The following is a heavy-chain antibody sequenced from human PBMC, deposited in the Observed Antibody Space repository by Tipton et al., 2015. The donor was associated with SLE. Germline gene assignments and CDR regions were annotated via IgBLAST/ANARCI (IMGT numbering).Heavy chain of an antibody. D-gene: IGHD6-13*01. J-gene: IGHJ4*02. CDR2: IYYTGTT. CDR3: ARDWWQQLVDY. Sequence: TLSLTCDVSGGSMESAGYSWSWIRQPPGKGLEWIGYIYYTGTTYYNASLKSRVTMSVDTSKNQFSLKLSSVTAADTAVYYCARDWWQQLVDYWGQGTLVTVSS. CDR1: GGSMESAGYS. V-gene: IGHV4-30-2*01.